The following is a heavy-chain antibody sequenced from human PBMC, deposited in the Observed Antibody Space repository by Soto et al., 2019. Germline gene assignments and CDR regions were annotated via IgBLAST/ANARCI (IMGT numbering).Heavy chain of an antibody. D-gene: IGHD6-13*01. CDR3: ARDHSYSSSWYRSLLAAQHYYYYYYYMDV. V-gene: IGHV3-74*01. J-gene: IGHJ6*03. CDR2: INSDGSST. CDR1: GFTFSSYW. Sequence: GGSLRLSCAASGFTFSSYWMHWVRQAPGKGLVWVSRINSDGSSTSYADSVKGRFTISRDNAKNTLYLQMNSLRAEDTAVYYCARDHSYSSSWYRSLLAAQHYYYYYYYMDVWGKGTTVTVSS.